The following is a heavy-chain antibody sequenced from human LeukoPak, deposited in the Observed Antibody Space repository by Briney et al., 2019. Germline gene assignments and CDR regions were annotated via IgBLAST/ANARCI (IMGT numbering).Heavy chain of an antibody. V-gene: IGHV4-31*03. J-gene: IGHJ4*02. CDR3: ARVGRLLWFGAPDPANLDY. CDR1: GGSISSGGYY. CDR2: IYYSGST. Sequence: PSETLSLTCTVSGGSISSGGYYWSWIRQHPGKGLEWIGYIYYSGSTYYNPSLKSRVTISVDTSKNQFSLKLSSVTAADTAVYYCARVGRLLWFGAPDPANLDYWGQGTLVTVSS. D-gene: IGHD3-10*01.